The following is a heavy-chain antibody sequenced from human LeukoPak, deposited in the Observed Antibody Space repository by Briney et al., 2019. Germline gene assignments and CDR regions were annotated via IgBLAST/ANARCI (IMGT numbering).Heavy chain of an antibody. V-gene: IGHV3-33*06. CDR3: AKAGQRSYAEAFDS. D-gene: IGHD3-16*01. J-gene: IGHJ4*02. CDR1: GSSPNNYA. CDR2: IWHDGLNK. Sequence: GGSLRLSCAASGSSPNNYAMHWVRQAPGKGLEWVAVIWHDGLNKFYADFLKGRFTISRDYSKDTVYLQMSGLTVEDTAVYYCAKAGQRSYAEAFDSWGQGTLVTVSS.